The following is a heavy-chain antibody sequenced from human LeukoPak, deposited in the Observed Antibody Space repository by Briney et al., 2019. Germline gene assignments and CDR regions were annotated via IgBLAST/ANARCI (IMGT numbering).Heavy chain of an antibody. V-gene: IGHV1-69*13. J-gene: IGHJ4*02. D-gene: IGHD5-18*01. CDR1: GGTFGSYA. CDR2: IIPIFGTA. CDR3: ASADTAMVPFDY. Sequence: ASVKVSCKASGGTFGSYAISWVRQAPGQGLEWMGGIIPIFGTANYAQKFQGRVTIAADESTSTAYMELSSLRSEDTAVYYCASADTAMVPFDYWGQGTLVTVSS.